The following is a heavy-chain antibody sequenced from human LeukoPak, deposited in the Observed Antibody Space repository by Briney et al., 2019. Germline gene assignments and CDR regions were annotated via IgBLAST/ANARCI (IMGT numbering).Heavy chain of an antibody. J-gene: IGHJ4*02. CDR2: ISGSGDST. CDR3: AKDPYGDYSSDY. Sequence: PGGSLRLSCAASGFTFSSYAMNWVRQAPGKGLEWVSVISGSGDSTYYADSVKGRFTISRDNSNNTLYLQMNSLRAEDTAVYYCAKDPYGDYSSDYWGQGTLVTVSS. D-gene: IGHD4-17*01. CDR1: GFTFSSYA. V-gene: IGHV3-23*01.